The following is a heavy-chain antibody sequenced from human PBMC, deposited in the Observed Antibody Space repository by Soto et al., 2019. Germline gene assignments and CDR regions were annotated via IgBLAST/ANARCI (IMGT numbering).Heavy chain of an antibody. D-gene: IGHD2-2*03. Sequence: QVQLVESGGGLVKPGGSLRLSCAASGFTFSDYSMNWVRQAPGKGLEWVSYISRSGSDIYYADSVKGRFTISRDNAKNSLFLQMNSLRAEDTAVYYCATVGYCSSTSCQTRYYYYGMDVCGQGTTVTVSS. V-gene: IGHV3-11*01. CDR2: ISRSGSDI. J-gene: IGHJ6*02. CDR1: GFTFSDYS. CDR3: ATVGYCSSTSCQTRYYYYGMDV.